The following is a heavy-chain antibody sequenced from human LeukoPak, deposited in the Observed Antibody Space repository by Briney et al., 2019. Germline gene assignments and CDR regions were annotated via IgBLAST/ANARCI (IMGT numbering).Heavy chain of an antibody. CDR1: GGSISSGGYY. Sequence: PSQTLSLTCTVPGGSISSGGYYWRWIRQHPGKGLEWIGYIYYSGSTYYNPSLKSRVTISVDTSKNQFSLKLSSVTAADTAVYYCARSYYYGSGSYYWFDPWGQGTLVTVSS. D-gene: IGHD3-10*01. CDR2: IYYSGST. V-gene: IGHV4-31*03. J-gene: IGHJ5*02. CDR3: ARSYYYGSGSYYWFDP.